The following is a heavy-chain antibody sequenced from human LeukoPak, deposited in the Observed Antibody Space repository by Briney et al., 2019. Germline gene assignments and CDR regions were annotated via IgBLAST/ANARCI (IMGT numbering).Heavy chain of an antibody. J-gene: IGHJ4*02. V-gene: IGHV3-30*03. Sequence: GGSLRLSCAASGFTFSNHWMHWVRQGPGRGLEWVAVISYDGTNKYYADSVRGRFTISRDNSKNTLYLQMNSLRAEDTAVYYCASVYGSGSYYGNFDYWGQGTLVTVSS. D-gene: IGHD3-10*01. CDR2: ISYDGTNK. CDR1: GFTFSNHW. CDR3: ASVYGSGSYYGNFDY.